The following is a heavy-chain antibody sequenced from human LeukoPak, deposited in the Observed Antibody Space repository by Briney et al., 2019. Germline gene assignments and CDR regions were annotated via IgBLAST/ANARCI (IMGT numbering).Heavy chain of an antibody. CDR1: GYTFTGYY. CDR2: INPSGGGT. J-gene: IGHJ3*02. Sequence: ASVKVSCKASGYTFTGYYMHWVRQAPGQGLEWMGIINPSGGGTSYAQKFQGRVTMTRDMSTSTVYMELSSLRSEDTAVYYCARVSRAVAEKDAFDIWGQGTMVTVSS. V-gene: IGHV1-46*01. CDR3: ARVSRAVAEKDAFDI. D-gene: IGHD6-19*01.